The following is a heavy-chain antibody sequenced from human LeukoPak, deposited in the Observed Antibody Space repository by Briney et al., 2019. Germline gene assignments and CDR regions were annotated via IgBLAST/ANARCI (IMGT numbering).Heavy chain of an antibody. J-gene: IGHJ6*02. Sequence: SQTLSLTCTVSGGSISSGGYYWSWIRQHPGKGLEWIGYIYYSGSTYYNPSPKSRVTISVDTSKNQFSLKLSSVTAADTAVYYCARNYYERGYYYYYGMDVWGQGTTVTVSS. CDR1: GGSISSGGYY. D-gene: IGHD3-22*01. CDR2: IYYSGST. CDR3: ARNYYERGYYYYYGMDV. V-gene: IGHV4-31*03.